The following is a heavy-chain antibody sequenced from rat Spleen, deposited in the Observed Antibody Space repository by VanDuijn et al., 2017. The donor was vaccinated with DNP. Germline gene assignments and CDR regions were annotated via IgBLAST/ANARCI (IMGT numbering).Heavy chain of an antibody. CDR2: INSAGST. CDR3: ATEALDY. Sequence: EVQLQESGPGLVKPSQSLSLTCSVTGYSITSNFKWSWIRKFPGNKLEWMGYINSAGSTNYNPSLKSRISITRDTSKNQFFLQVNSVTTEDTATYYCATEALDYWGQGVMVTVSS. CDR1: GYSITSNFK. J-gene: IGHJ2*01. V-gene: IGHV3-3*01.